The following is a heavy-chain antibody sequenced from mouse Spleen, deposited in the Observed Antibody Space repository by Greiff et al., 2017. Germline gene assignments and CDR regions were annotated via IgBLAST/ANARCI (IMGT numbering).Heavy chain of an antibody. CDR2: IDPANGNT. CDR1: GYTFTSYW. CDR3: ARDLLSFAY. D-gene: IGHD2-10*01. J-gene: IGHJ3*01. Sequence: EVQLQQSGTVLARPGASVKMSCKTSGYTFTSYWMHWVKQRPGQGLEWIGRIDPANGNTKYAPKFQGKATITADTSSNTAYLHLSSLTSEDTAIYYCARDLLSFAYWGQGTLVTVSA. V-gene: IGHV14-3*01.